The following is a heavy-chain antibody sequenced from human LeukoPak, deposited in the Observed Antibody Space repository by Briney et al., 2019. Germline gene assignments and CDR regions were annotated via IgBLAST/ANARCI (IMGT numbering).Heavy chain of an antibody. CDR1: GFTFSSYW. CDR2: IKQDGSEK. CDR3: ARAGGVLWFGELHYFDY. D-gene: IGHD3-10*01. Sequence: GGSLRLSCAASGFTFSSYWMSWVRQAPGKGLEWVANIKQDGSEKYYVDSVKGRFTISRDNAKNSLYLQMNSLRAEDTAVYYCARAGGVLWFGELHYFDYWDQGTLVTVSS. V-gene: IGHV3-7*01. J-gene: IGHJ4*02.